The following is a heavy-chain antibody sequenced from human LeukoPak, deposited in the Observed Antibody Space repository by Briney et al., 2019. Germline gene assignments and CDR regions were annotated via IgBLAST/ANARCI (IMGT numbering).Heavy chain of an antibody. CDR2: INSDGSST. V-gene: IGHV3-74*01. J-gene: IGHJ4*02. Sequence: GGSLRLSCAASGFTFSSYWMHWVRQAPGKGRVWVSRINSDGSSTSYADSVKGRFTISRDNAKNTLYLQMNSMRAEDTALYYCARGGRRLQSLLDYWGQGTLVTVSS. CDR3: ARGGRRLQSLLDY. D-gene: IGHD5-24*01. CDR1: GFTFSSYW.